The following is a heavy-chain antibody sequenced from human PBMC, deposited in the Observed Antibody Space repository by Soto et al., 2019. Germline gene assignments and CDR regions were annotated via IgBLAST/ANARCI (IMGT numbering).Heavy chain of an antibody. J-gene: IGHJ5*02. Sequence: SETLSLTCTVSGGSIGSNFWSWIRQSPERGLEWLGYIYYTGTTTYNPSLQGRVAMSVDTSKNVLSLTLTSVTTADSAVYFWARDGETYCSSSCPIDTWGPGTPVTVSS. D-gene: IGHD2-15*01. CDR2: IYYTGTT. CDR1: GGSIGSNF. V-gene: IGHV4-59*01. CDR3: ARDGETYCSSSCPIDT.